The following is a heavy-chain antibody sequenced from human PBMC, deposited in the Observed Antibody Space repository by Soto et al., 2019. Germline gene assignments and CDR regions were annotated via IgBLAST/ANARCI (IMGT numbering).Heavy chain of an antibody. V-gene: IGHV6-1*01. Sequence: SQTLSLTCAISGDSVSSNSAAWNWIRQSPSRGLEWLGRTYYRSKWYNDYAVSVKSRITINPDTSKNQFSLQLYSVTPVDKAVYYCARAWVVGDSSGYYYDYYYGMDVWGRGTTVPDSS. D-gene: IGHD3-22*01. CDR2: TYYRSKWYN. CDR3: ARAWVVGDSSGYYYDYYYGMDV. CDR1: GDSVSSNSAA. J-gene: IGHJ6*02.